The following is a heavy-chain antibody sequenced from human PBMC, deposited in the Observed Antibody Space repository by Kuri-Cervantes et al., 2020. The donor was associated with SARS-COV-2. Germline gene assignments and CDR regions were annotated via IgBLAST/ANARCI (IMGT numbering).Heavy chain of an antibody. CDR1: GGSISSGGYS. D-gene: IGHD2-2*01. Sequence: SETLSLTCAVSGGSISSGGYSWSWIRQPPGKGLEWIGYIYHSGSTYYNPSLKSRVTISVDRSKNQFSLKLSSVTAADTAVYYCARGRRDYQLLVEDSWYFNLWGRGTLVTVSS. CDR3: ARGRRDYQLLVEDSWYFNL. CDR2: IYHSGST. V-gene: IGHV4-30-2*01. J-gene: IGHJ2*01.